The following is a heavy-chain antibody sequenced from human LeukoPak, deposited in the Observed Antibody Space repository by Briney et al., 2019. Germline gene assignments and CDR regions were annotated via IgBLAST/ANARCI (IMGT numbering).Heavy chain of an antibody. CDR2: ISGSNSYI. CDR1: GFTFSSYT. CDR3: ARANHYYDSSGYLAH. Sequence: GGSLRLSCAASGFTFSSYTMHWIRQAPGKGLEWVSSISGSNSYIFYADSVKGRFTVSRDNAKDSLYLQMNSLRAEDTAVYYCARANHYYDSSGYLAHWGQGTLVTVSS. V-gene: IGHV3-21*01. D-gene: IGHD3-22*01. J-gene: IGHJ4*02.